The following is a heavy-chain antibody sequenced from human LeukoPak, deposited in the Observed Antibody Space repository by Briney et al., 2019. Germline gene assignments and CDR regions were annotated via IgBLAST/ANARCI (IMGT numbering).Heavy chain of an antibody. J-gene: IGHJ4*02. Sequence: QPGRSLRLSCAASGFTFSSYGMHWVRQAPGKGLEWVAVISYDGSNKYYADSVKGRFTISRDNSKNTLYLQMNSLRAEDTAVYYCATSYSYGPFDYWGQGTLVTVSS. CDR3: ATSYSYGPFDY. V-gene: IGHV3-30*03. CDR1: GFTFSSYG. CDR2: ISYDGSNK. D-gene: IGHD5-18*01.